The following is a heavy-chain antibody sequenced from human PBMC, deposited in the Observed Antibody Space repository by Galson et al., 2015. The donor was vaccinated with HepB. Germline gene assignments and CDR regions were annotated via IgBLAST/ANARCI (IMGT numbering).Heavy chain of an antibody. D-gene: IGHD6-6*01. J-gene: IGHJ6*03. CDR3: ARVPSIAARAGGTGVYYYMDV. CDR1: GFSLSTSGMC. CDR2: IDWDDDK. Sequence: PALVKPTQTLTLTCTFSGFSLSTSGMCVSWIRQPPGKALEWLARIDWDDDKYYSTSLKTRLTISKDTSKNQVVLTMTNMDPVDTATYYCARVPSIAARAGGTGVYYYMDVWGKGTTVTVSS. V-gene: IGHV2-70*11.